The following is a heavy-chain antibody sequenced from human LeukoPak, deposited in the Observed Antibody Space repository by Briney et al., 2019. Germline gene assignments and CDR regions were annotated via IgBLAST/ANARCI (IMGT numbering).Heavy chain of an antibody. CDR3: ARDVAARQGFDY. V-gene: IGHV1-2*02. CDR2: INPNSGGT. J-gene: IGHJ4*02. D-gene: IGHD6-6*01. CDR1: GYTFTGYY. Sequence: ASVKVSCKASGYTFTGYYMHWVRQAPGQGLEWMGWINPNSGGTNYAQKFQGRVTMTRDTSISTAYMELSRLRSDDTAVYYCARDVAARQGFDYWGQGTLVTVSS.